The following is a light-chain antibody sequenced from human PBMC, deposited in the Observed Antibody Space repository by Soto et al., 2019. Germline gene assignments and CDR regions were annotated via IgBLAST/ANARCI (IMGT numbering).Light chain of an antibody. Sequence: QSVLTQPPSISAAPGHNITISCSGSTSNVGKNFLAWYQQRPGTGPTVVIYDNYERPSGIPDRFSGSRSGTSATLTITGLQTGDEADYYCGAWDSGLSDMVFGGGTKLTVL. V-gene: IGLV1-51*01. CDR3: GAWDSGLSDMV. J-gene: IGLJ2*01. CDR1: TSNVGKNF. CDR2: DNY.